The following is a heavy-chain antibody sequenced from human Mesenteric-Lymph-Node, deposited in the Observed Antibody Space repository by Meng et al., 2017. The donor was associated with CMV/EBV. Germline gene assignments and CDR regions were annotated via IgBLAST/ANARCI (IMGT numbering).Heavy chain of an antibody. J-gene: IGHJ5*02. CDR3: ARQESGFPAWFDP. D-gene: IGHD3-3*01. Sequence: CKGFGYNFNRFWIGWVRQMPGKGLEWMGIIYPGNSDTRYSPSFQGQVTISADKSITTVYLEWTSLKASDTATYYCARQESGFPAWFDPWGQGTLVTVSS. CDR1: GYNFNRFW. CDR2: IYPGNSDT. V-gene: IGHV5-51*01.